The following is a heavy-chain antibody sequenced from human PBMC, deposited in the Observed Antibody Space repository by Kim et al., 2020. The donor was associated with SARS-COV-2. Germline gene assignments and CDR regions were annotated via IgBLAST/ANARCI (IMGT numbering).Heavy chain of an antibody. V-gene: IGHV3-30*04. CDR3: ARDSYYGSDSKFDY. D-gene: IGHD3-10*01. CDR2: ISYDGSNK. Sequence: GSLRLSCAASGFTFSSYAMHWVRQAPGKGLEWVAVISYDGSNKYYADSVKGRFTISRDNSKNTLYLQMNSLRAEDTAVYYFARDSYYGSDSKFDYWGQGTLVTVSS. J-gene: IGHJ4*02. CDR1: GFTFSSYA.